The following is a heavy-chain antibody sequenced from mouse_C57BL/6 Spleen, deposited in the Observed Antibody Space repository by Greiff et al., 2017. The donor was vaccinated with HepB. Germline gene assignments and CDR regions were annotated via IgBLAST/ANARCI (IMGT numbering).Heavy chain of an antibody. J-gene: IGHJ2*01. CDR2: IYPGDGDT. Sequence: QVQLQQSGPELVKPGASVKISCKASGYAFSSSWMNWVKQRPGKGLEWIGRIYPGDGDTNYNGKFKGKATLTADKSSSTAYMQLSSLTSEDSAVYFCARLLLRQSPYFDYWGQGTTLTVSS. V-gene: IGHV1-82*01. CDR1: GYAFSSSW. D-gene: IGHD1-1*01. CDR3: ARLLLRQSPYFDY.